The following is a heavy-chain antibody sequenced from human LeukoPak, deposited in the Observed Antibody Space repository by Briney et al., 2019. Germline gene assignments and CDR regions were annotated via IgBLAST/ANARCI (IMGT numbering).Heavy chain of an antibody. CDR1: GGSFSGYY. D-gene: IGHD6-6*01. Sequence: SETLSLSCAVYGGSFSGYYWSWIHQPPGKGLEWIGEINHSGSTNYNPSLKSRVTISVDTSKNQFSLKLSSVTAADTAVYYCATLKRIAARPLPSDYWGQGTLVTVSS. J-gene: IGHJ4*02. CDR3: ATLKRIAARPLPSDY. CDR2: INHSGST. V-gene: IGHV4-34*01.